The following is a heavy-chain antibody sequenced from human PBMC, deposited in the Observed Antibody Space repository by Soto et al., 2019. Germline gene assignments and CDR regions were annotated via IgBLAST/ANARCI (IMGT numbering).Heavy chain of an antibody. CDR2: ISYDGNNK. Sequence: QVQLVESGGGVVQPGRSLRLSCAASGFTFSSCAMYWVRQAPGKGLEWMTVISYDGNNKYYADSVKGRFTISRDNSKNTLYLQMNSLRAEDTAVYYCARAGCDGGSCYTLVGLRYGMDVWGQGTTVTVSS. V-gene: IGHV3-30-3*01. J-gene: IGHJ6*02. CDR1: GFTFSSCA. CDR3: ARAGCDGGSCYTLVGLRYGMDV. D-gene: IGHD2-15*01.